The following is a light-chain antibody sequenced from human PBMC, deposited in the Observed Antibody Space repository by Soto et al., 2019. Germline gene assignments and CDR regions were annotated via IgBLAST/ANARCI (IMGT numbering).Light chain of an antibody. CDR2: EVS. J-gene: IGLJ1*01. V-gene: IGLV2-14*02. Sequence: QSALTQPASVSGSPGQSITISCTGTSSDLGSYDLVSWFQQHPGKAPKLMLYEVSQRPSGVSNRFSGSKSGNTASLTISGLQAEDEADFYCTSYTSSSTYVFGTGTKLTVL. CDR3: TSYTSSSTYV. CDR1: SSDLGSYDL.